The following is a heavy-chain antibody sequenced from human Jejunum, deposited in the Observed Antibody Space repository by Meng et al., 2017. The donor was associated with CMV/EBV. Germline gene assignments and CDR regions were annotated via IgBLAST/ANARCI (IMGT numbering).Heavy chain of an antibody. CDR1: GFNFRSYW. CDR2: IKQDGSEK. D-gene: IGHD3-3*01. Sequence: SGADSGFNFRSYWMTGGRQAPGKGLEWVANIKQDGSEKNYVDSVKGRFTISRDNAKNSLYLQMNSLRAEDTAVYYCARDIIRPDYWGQGTLVTVSS. J-gene: IGHJ4*02. V-gene: IGHV3-7*01. CDR3: ARDIIRPDY.